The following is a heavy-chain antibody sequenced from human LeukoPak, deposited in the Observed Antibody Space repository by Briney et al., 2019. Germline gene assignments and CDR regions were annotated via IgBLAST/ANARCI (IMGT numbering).Heavy chain of an antibody. Sequence: PGGSLRLSCAAPGFTFSSYWMSWVRQAPGKGLEWVANIKQDGSEKYYVDSVKGRFTISRDNAKNSLYLQMNSLRAEDTAVYYCARDPRGSFDYWGQGTLVTVSS. CDR3: ARDPRGSFDY. D-gene: IGHD1-26*01. CDR1: GFTFSSYW. V-gene: IGHV3-7*01. J-gene: IGHJ4*02. CDR2: IKQDGSEK.